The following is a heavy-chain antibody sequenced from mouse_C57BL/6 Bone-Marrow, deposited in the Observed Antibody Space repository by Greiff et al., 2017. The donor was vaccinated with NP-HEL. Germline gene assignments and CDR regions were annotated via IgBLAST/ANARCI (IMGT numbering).Heavy chain of an antibody. D-gene: IGHD3-2*02. J-gene: IGHJ4*01. Sequence: EVQLVESEGGLVQPGSSMKLSCTASGFTFSDYYMAWVRQVPEKGLEWVANINYDGSSTYYLDSLKSRFILSRDNATNILDLQMSSLKSADTATYYCAREGSSGCVKAVDYWGQGTSVTVSS. CDR3: AREGSSGCVKAVDY. CDR1: GFTFSDYY. CDR2: INYDGSST. V-gene: IGHV5-16*01.